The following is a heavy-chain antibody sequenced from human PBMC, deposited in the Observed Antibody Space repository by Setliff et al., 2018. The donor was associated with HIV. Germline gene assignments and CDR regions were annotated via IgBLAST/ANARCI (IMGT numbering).Heavy chain of an antibody. J-gene: IGHJ5*02. Sequence: GASVKVSCKASGYTFTSYGISWVRQAPGQGLEWMGWISAYNGNTNYAQKLQGRVTMTTDTSTSTAYMELRSLRSDDTAVYYCARDGYSSGWHIYSFDPWGQGTLVTVSS. CDR1: GYTFTSYG. V-gene: IGHV1-18*01. D-gene: IGHD6-19*01. CDR2: ISAYNGNT. CDR3: ARDGYSSGWHIYSFDP.